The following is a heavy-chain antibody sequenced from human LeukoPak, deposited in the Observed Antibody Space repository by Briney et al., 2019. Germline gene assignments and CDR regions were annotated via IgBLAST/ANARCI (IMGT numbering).Heavy chain of an antibody. CDR1: GGTFSSYA. CDR3: ARGIIIGTRNGAFDI. CDR2: IIPIFGTA. D-gene: IGHD1-20*01. Sequence: SVKVSCKASGGTFSSYAISWVRQAPGQGLEWMGGIIPIFGTANYAQKFQGRVTITTDESTSTAYMELSSLRSEDTAVYYCARGIIIGTRNGAFDIWGQGTMVTVSS. V-gene: IGHV1-69*05. J-gene: IGHJ3*02.